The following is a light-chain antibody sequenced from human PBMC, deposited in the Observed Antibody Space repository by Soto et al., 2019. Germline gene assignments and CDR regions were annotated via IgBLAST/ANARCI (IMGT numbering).Light chain of an antibody. CDR1: SSDIENNY. J-gene: IGLJ2*01. V-gene: IGLV1-51*01. CDR2: DNN. CDR3: GTWDSSLSAWV. Sequence: QSVLTQPPSVSAAPGQTVTISCSGSSSDIENNYVSWYQQIPGTVPKLLIHDNNKRPSGIPDRFSGSKSGTSATLGINGLQTGDEADYYCGTWDSSLSAWVFGGGTKLTVL.